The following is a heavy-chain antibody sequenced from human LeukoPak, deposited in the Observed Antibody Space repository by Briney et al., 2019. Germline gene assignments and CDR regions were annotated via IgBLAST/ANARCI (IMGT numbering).Heavy chain of an antibody. D-gene: IGHD2-15*01. CDR1: GDSISSGDYY. J-gene: IGHJ4*02. CDR2: IYTSGST. V-gene: IGHV4-61*02. Sequence: PSETLSLTCTVSGDSISSGDYYWSWIRQPAGKGLEWIGRIYTSGSTNYNPSLKSRVTISVDTSKNQFSLKLTSVTAADTAVYYCARREVVGAKYYFDYWGQGTLVTVSS. CDR3: ARREVVGAKYYFDY.